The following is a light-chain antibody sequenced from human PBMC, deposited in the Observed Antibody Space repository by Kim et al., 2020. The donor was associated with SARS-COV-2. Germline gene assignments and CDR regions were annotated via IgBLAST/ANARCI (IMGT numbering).Light chain of an antibody. CDR3: QQYGRSLT. Sequence: CSPGERATPASRASQTLACNFLAWYQQKPGQAPTLVIYDVSNRATGIPDRFSGSGSGTDFTLAISRLEPEDFAVYFCQQYGRSLTFGGGTKVDIK. CDR1: QTLACNF. CDR2: DVS. V-gene: IGKV3-20*01. J-gene: IGKJ4*01.